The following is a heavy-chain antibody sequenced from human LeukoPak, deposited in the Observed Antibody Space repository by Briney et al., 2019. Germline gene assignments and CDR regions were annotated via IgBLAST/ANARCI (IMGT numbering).Heavy chain of an antibody. CDR3: LRDSFDSTGQYYFDY. V-gene: IGHV3-48*04. J-gene: IGHJ4*02. CDR1: GFTFSAHN. CDR2: IRGSGGTI. D-gene: IGHD3-22*01. Sequence: PGGSLRLSCAASGFTFSAHNMNWVRQAPGEGLEWLSFIRGSGGTIYYAASVKGRFTISRDNAKNSLYLQMNSLRAEDPAVYYCLRDSFDSTGQYYFDYWGLGTLVTVSS.